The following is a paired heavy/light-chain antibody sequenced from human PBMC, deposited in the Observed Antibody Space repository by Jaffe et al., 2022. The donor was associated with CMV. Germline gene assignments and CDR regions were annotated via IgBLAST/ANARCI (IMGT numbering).Light chain of an antibody. J-gene: IGKJ1*01. V-gene: IGKV3-15*01. CDR1: QSVSTD. CDR3: QQYHLWRT. Sequence: EILITQSPATLSVSPGDGATLSCRASQSVSTDLAWYQQKPGQAPRVLIYGASTRATGVPARFSGSGSGTEFTLTISSLQSEDFAIYYCQQYHLWRTFGQGTKVEIK. CDR2: GAS.
Heavy chain of an antibody. D-gene: IGHD1-1*01. V-gene: IGHV3-11*01. Sequence: QVHLVESGGGLVEPGGSLRLSCAASAFTFSDYYMSWVRQAPGKGLEFIAYITNSGDKQWYGESVKGRFTIFRDNAKNSLYLQMNGLRAGDTAVYYCARDHFRHEYNRADFDSWGQGTLVTVSS. J-gene: IGHJ4*02. CDR1: AFTFSDYY. CDR2: ITNSGDKQ. CDR3: ARDHFRHEYNRADFDS.